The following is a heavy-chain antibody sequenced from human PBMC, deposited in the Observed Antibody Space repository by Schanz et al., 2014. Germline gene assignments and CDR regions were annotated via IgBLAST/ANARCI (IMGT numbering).Heavy chain of an antibody. CDR1: GFTFSSYA. D-gene: IGHD1-26*01. V-gene: IGHV3-23*01. J-gene: IGHJ2*01. CDR2: ISASGGTT. Sequence: EVHLLESGGGLVQPGKSLRLSCAASGFTFSSYAMSWVRQAPGKGLEWVSAISASGGTTYYADSVKGRFTISRDNSKNTLYLQMNSLRAEDTAVYYCARNRGSGGQNWYFDLWGRGTLVTVSS. CDR3: ARNRGSGGQNWYFDL.